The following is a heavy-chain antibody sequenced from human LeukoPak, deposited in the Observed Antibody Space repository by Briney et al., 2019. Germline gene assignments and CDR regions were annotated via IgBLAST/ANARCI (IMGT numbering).Heavy chain of an antibody. CDR1: GGTFSSYA. D-gene: IGHD2-2*01. CDR3: AREGYCSSTSCAIDY. V-gene: IGHV1-69*01. CDR2: IIPIFGTA. Sequence: ASVKVSCTASGGTFSSYAISWVRQAPGQGLEWIGGIIPIFGTANYAQKFQGRVTITADESTSTAYMELSSLRSEDTAVYYCAREGYCSSTSCAIDYWGQGTLVTVSS. J-gene: IGHJ4*02.